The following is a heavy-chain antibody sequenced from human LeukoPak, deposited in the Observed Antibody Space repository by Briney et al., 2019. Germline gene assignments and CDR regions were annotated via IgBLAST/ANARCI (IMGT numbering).Heavy chain of an antibody. CDR3: ARVDYYDSSGYYEVYYGMDV. CDR1: GYTFTGYC. Sequence: ASVKVSCKASGYTFTGYCMHWVRQAPGQGLEWMGWINPNSGDTNYAQKFQGRVTMTRDTSISTAYMELSRLRSDDTAVYYCARVDYYDSSGYYEVYYGMDVWGQGTTVTVSS. J-gene: IGHJ6*02. CDR2: INPNSGDT. V-gene: IGHV1-2*02. D-gene: IGHD3-22*01.